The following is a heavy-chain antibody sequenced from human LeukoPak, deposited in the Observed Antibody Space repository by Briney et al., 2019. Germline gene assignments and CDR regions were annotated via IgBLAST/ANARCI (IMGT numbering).Heavy chain of an antibody. J-gene: IGHJ4*02. Sequence: GGSLRLSCAASGFTFSTFSMTWVRQAPGKGLEWVSSLSGSSYDAYYADSVKGRFTISRDNSKNTLYLQMSSLRAGDTAIYYCAKVGLGGAYYDYWGQGTLVTVSS. CDR3: AKVGLGGAYYDY. CDR2: LSGSSYDA. CDR1: GFTFSTFS. V-gene: IGHV3-23*01. D-gene: IGHD1-26*01.